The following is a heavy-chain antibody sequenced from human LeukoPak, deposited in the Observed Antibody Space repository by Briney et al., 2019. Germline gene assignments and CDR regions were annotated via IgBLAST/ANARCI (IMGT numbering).Heavy chain of an antibody. V-gene: IGHV3-21*01. Sequence: PGGSLRLSCAASGFTFSSYSMNWVRQAPGKGLEWVSSISSSSSYIYYADSVKGRFTISRDNAKNSLYLQMNSLRAEDTAVYYCAKAEGIAAAASRAYWGRGTLVTVSS. CDR1: GFTFSSYS. CDR2: ISSSSSYI. D-gene: IGHD6-13*01. CDR3: AKAEGIAAAASRAY. J-gene: IGHJ4*02.